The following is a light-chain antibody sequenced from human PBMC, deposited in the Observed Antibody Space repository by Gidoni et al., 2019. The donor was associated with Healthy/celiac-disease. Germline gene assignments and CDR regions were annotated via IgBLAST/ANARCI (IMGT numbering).Light chain of an antibody. J-gene: IGLJ2*01. CDR1: SSDVGSYNL. V-gene: IGLV2-23*01. CDR3: CSYAGSSTSVV. CDR2: EGS. Sequence: QSALTQPASESGSPGPSITISCTGTSSDVGSYNLVSWYQQHPGKAPKLMIYEGSKRPPGVSNRFSGSKSGNTASLTISGLQAEDEADYYCCSYAGSSTSVVFGGGTKLTVL.